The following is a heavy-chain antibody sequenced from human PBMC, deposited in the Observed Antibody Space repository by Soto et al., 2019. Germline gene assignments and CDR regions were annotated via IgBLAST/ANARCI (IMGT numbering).Heavy chain of an antibody. CDR2: INPNSGGT. V-gene: IGHV1-2*04. J-gene: IGHJ6*02. CDR3: ARAPRYYDFWSDGMEV. CDR1: GYTFTGYY. Sequence: GASVKVSCKASGYTFTGYYMHWVRQAPGQGLEWMGWINPNSGGTNYAQKFQGWVTMTRDTSISTAYMELSRLRSDDTAVYYCARAPRYYDFWSDGMEVWGQGTTVTVSS. D-gene: IGHD3-3*01.